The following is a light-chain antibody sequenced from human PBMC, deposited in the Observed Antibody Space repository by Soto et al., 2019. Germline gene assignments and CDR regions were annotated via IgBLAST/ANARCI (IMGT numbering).Light chain of an antibody. CDR1: SSDVGGYNY. CDR3: SSYSRNTLFV. V-gene: IGLV2-14*01. CDR2: EVS. J-gene: IGLJ1*01. Sequence: QSALTQPASVSGSPGQSITISCTGTSSDVGGYNYVSWYQQHPGKAPKLMIYEVSNRPSGVSNRFSGSKSDNTASLTISGLQAEDEADYYCSSYSRNTLFVFGTGTKLTVL.